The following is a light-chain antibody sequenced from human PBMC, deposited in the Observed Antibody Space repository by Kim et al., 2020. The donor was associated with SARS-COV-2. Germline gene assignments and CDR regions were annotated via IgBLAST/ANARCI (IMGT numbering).Light chain of an antibody. Sequence: QSVLTQPPSASGTPGQRVTISCSGSSSNIGSNYVYWYQQLPGTAPKLLIYRNNQRPSGVPDRFSGSKSGTSASLAINGLRSEDEADYYCAAWDDSLRGVFGGGTKLTVL. J-gene: IGLJ3*02. CDR3: AAWDDSLRGV. V-gene: IGLV1-47*01. CDR2: RNN. CDR1: SSNIGSNY.